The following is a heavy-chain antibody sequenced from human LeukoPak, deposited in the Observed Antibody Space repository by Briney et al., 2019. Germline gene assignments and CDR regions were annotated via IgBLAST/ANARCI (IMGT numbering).Heavy chain of an antibody. J-gene: IGHJ6*03. Sequence: GASVKVSCKASGGTFSSYAINWVRQAPGQGLKWMGGIIPIFGTANYAQKFQGRVTMTRDTSIGTAYMELSRLRSDDTALYYCARGTTLTTLPYYYYYMDVWGEGTTVTVSS. CDR2: IIPIFGTA. CDR3: ARGTTLTTLPYYYYYMDV. CDR1: GGTFSSYA. D-gene: IGHD4-17*01. V-gene: IGHV1-69*05.